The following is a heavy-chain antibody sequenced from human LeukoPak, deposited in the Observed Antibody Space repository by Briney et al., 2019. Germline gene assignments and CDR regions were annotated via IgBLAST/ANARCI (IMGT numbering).Heavy chain of an antibody. J-gene: IGHJ4*02. CDR2: IKPDGSQK. CDR1: GFSFSTYW. D-gene: IGHD1-26*01. V-gene: IGHV3-7*01. CDR3: ARDSGSFFVDF. Sequence: GGSLRLSCAASGFSFSTYWMTWLRHAPGKGLEWGANIKPDGSQKYCVVSVKGRFTISRDNAKNSLYLQLNSLRAEDTAVYYCARDSGSFFVDFWGQGPLVTVSS.